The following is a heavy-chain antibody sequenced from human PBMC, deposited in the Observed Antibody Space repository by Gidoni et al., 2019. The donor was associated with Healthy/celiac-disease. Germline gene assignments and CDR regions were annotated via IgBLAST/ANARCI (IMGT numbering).Heavy chain of an antibody. CDR2: IFSNDEK. CDR1: GFSLSNARMG. CDR3: ARMVLGSSSWYSHYYYYYMDV. J-gene: IGHJ6*03. V-gene: IGHV2-26*01. D-gene: IGHD6-13*01. Sequence: QVPLKASGPVLVKPPETLTLPCTVSGFSLSNARMGVRWIRQPPGKALEWLAHIFSNDEKSYSTSLKSRLTISKDTSKSQVVLTMTNMDPVDTATYYCARMVLGSSSWYSHYYYYYMDVWGKGTTVTVSS.